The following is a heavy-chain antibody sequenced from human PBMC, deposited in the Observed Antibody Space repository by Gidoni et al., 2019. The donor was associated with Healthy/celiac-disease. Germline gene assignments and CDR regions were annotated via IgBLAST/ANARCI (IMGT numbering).Heavy chain of an antibody. V-gene: IGHV1-8*01. Sequence: QVQLVQSGAEVKTPGASVTVSCTDSGYTFTSYAINWVRQATGQGLEWMGWMNPNSGNTGYAQKFQGRVTMTRNTSISTAYMELSSLRSEDTAVYYCARGVRIAAAGIYYYYGMDVWGQGTTVTVSS. CDR3: ARGVRIAAAGIYYYYGMDV. CDR2: MNPNSGNT. D-gene: IGHD6-13*01. CDR1: GYTFTSYA. J-gene: IGHJ6*02.